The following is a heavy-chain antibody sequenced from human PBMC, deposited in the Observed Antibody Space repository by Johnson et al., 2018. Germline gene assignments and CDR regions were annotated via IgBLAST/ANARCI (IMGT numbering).Heavy chain of an antibody. Sequence: QVQLVESGGGVVQPGRSLRLSCAASGFTFSSYGMHWVRQAPGKGLEWVAVIWYDGSNKYYADSVKGRFPISRDNSKNTLSLQMNSLRTEDTAVYYCARDWVVVAATDAFDIWGQGTMVTVSS. V-gene: IGHV3-33*01. CDR3: ARDWVVVAATDAFDI. J-gene: IGHJ3*02. CDR2: IWYDGSNK. CDR1: GFTFSSYG. D-gene: IGHD2-15*01.